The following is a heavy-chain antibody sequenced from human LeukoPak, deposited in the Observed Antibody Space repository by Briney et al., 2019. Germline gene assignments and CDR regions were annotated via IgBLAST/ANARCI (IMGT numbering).Heavy chain of an antibody. CDR3: ARHGSGSYYYYYYHMDV. V-gene: IGHV3-21*01. D-gene: IGHD3-10*01. Sequence: GGSLRLSCAASGFTFSSYSMNWVRQAPGKGLEWVSSISSSSSYIYYADSVKGRFTISRDNAKNSLYLQMNSLRAEDTAVYYCARHGSGSYYYYYYHMDVWGKGTTVTISS. CDR1: GFTFSSYS. J-gene: IGHJ6*03. CDR2: ISSSSSYI.